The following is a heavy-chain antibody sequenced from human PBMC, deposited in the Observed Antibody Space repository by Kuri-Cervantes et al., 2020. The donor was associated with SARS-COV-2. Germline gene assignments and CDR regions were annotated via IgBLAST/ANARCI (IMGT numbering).Heavy chain of an antibody. D-gene: IGHD3-22*01. CDR1: GYTFTGYY. J-gene: IGHJ3*02. V-gene: IGHV1-2*04. Sequence: ASVKVSCKASGYTFTGYYMHWVRQAPGQGLEWMGWINPNSGGTNHAQKFQGWVTMTRDTSISTVYMELSWLRSDDTAVYYCAILTPFWRLVVISQGGAFDIWGQETMVTVSS. CDR2: INPNSGGT. CDR3: AILTPFWRLVVISQGGAFDI.